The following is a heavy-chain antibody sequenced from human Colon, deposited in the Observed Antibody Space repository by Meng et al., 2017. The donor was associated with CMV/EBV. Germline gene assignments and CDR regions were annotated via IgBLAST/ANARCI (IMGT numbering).Heavy chain of an antibody. CDR3: AREGYCSSSTCYEASSPDF. CDR1: GFTLDDYG. D-gene: IGHD2-2*01. Sequence: GESLKISCTSSGFTLDDYGMSWVRQVPGKGLEWVCGLNWNGDATGYADSVKGRFTIFRDNAKNFLYLLMHSLRVEDTALYYCAREGYCSSSTCYEASSPDFWGQGIQVTVSS. J-gene: IGHJ4*02. CDR2: LNWNGDAT. V-gene: IGHV3-20*04.